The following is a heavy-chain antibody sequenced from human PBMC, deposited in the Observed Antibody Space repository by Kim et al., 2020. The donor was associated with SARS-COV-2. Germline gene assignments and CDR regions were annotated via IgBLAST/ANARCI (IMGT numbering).Heavy chain of an antibody. D-gene: IGHD3-10*01. J-gene: IGHJ6*02. CDR1: GFTFSSYW. V-gene: IGHV3-74*01. CDR2: INSDGSST. Sequence: GGSLRLSCAASGFTFSSYWMHWVRQAPGKGLVWVSRINSDGSSTSYADSVKGRFTISRDNAKNTLYLQMNSLRAEDTAVYYCARVASLWFGELPYGMDVWGQGTTVTVSS. CDR3: ARVASLWFGELPYGMDV.